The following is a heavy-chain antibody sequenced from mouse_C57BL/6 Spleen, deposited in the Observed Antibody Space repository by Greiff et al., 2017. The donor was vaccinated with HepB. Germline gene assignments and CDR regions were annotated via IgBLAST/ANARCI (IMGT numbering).Heavy chain of an antibody. CDR1: GYTFTSYW. V-gene: IGHV1-50*01. CDR3: ARTVSNWYFDV. D-gene: IGHD1-1*01. Sequence: QVQLQQPGAELVKPGASVKLSCKASGYTFTSYWMQWVKQRPGQGLEWIGEIHPSDSYTNYNQKFKGKATLTVDTSSSTAYMQLSSLTSEDSAVYYCARTVSNWYFDVWGTGTTVTVSS. CDR2: IHPSDSYT. J-gene: IGHJ1*03.